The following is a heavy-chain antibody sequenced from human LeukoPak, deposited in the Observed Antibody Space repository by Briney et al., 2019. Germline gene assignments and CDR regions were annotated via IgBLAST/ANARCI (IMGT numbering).Heavy chain of an antibody. CDR2: VYYSGNT. CDR3: ARTYYFDTSGYYGAFDI. J-gene: IGHJ3*02. D-gene: IGHD3-22*01. Sequence: ASETLSLTCSVSGDSISSYSYYWGWIRQPPGRGLERIGNVYYSGNTYYNPSLKSRVTISVDASRNQFSLKLSSVTAADTALYYCARTYYFDTSGYYGAFDIWGQGTMVTVSS. V-gene: IGHV4-39*01. CDR1: GDSISSYSYY.